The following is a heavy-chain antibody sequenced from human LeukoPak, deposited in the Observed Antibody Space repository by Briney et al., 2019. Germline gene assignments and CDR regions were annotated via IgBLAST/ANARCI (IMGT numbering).Heavy chain of an antibody. Sequence: GESLRISCKGSGYSFTSYWISWVRQMPGKGLEWMGRIDPSDSYTNYSPSFQGHVTISADKSISTAYMELSSLRSDDTAVYYCARDGYGGDSFDPWGQGTLVTVSS. CDR2: IDPSDSYT. V-gene: IGHV5-10-1*01. CDR3: ARDGYGGDSFDP. CDR1: GYSFTSYW. J-gene: IGHJ5*02. D-gene: IGHD4-23*01.